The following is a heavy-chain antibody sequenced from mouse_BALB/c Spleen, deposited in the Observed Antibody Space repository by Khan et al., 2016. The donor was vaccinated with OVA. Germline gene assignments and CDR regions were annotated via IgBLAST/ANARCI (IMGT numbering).Heavy chain of an antibody. D-gene: IGHD2-10*02. J-gene: IGHJ2*01. Sequence: EVQLQESGPGLVKPSQSLSLTCTVTGYSITSDYAWNWIRQFPGNKLEWMGYISYSGNPNYNPSLKSRISITRDTSKNQFFLQLNSVTTEDTATYYCARVYGGDFDYWGQGTTLTGSS. V-gene: IGHV3-2*02. CDR2: ISYSGNP. CDR1: GYSITSDYA. CDR3: ARVYGGDFDY.